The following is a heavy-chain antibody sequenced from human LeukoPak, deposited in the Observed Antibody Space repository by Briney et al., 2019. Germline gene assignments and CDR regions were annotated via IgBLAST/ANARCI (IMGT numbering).Heavy chain of an antibody. J-gene: IGHJ3*02. CDR1: GFTFSSYG. V-gene: IGHV3-23*01. Sequence: GGSLRLSCAASGFTFSSYGMSGVRQAPGEGLEWVSAISGSGGSTYYADSVKGRFTISRDNSKNTLYLQMNSLRAEDTAVYYCAKDLLGQPDAFDIWGQGTMVTVSS. CDR3: AKDLLGQPDAFDI. D-gene: IGHD2-2*01. CDR2: ISGSGGST.